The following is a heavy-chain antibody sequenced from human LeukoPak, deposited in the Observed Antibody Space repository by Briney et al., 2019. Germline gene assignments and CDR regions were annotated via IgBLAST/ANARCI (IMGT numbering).Heavy chain of an antibody. Sequence: PGGSLRLSCAASGFTFSDYYMSWIRQAPGKGLEWVSYISSSGSTIYYADSVKGRFTISRDNAKNSLYLQMNSLRAEDTAVYYCASCGGDCYHPYYFDYWGQGTLVTVSS. V-gene: IGHV3-11*01. J-gene: IGHJ4*02. CDR3: ASCGGDCYHPYYFDY. CDR1: GFTFSDYY. D-gene: IGHD2-21*02. CDR2: ISSSGSTI.